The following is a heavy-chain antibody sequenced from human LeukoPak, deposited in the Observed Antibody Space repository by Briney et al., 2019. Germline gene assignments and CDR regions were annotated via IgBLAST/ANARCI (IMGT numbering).Heavy chain of an antibody. J-gene: IGHJ4*02. D-gene: IGHD4-23*01. CDR1: GFTFSSYW. V-gene: IGHV3-74*01. CDR3: ARGRPHGNDY. Sequence: GGSLRLSCAASGFTFSSYWMNWVRQAPGKGLVWVSRIASDGSSTTYADFVKGRFSISRDNAKNTLYLQMNSLRVEDTAVYYCARGRPHGNDYWGQGTLVTVSS. CDR2: IASDGSST.